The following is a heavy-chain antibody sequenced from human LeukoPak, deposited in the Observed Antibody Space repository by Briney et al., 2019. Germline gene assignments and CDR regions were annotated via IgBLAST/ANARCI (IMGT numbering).Heavy chain of an antibody. CDR3: ARAGGYCSGGSCYSGVDY. CDR1: GFTFSSYG. V-gene: IGHV3-30*03. D-gene: IGHD2-15*01. J-gene: IGHJ4*02. Sequence: PGRSLRLSCAASGFTFSSYGMHWVRQAPGKGLEWVAVISYDGSNKYYADSVKGRFTIPRDNSKNTLYLQMNSLRAEDTAVYYCARAGGYCSGGSCYSGVDYWGQGTLVTVSS. CDR2: ISYDGSNK.